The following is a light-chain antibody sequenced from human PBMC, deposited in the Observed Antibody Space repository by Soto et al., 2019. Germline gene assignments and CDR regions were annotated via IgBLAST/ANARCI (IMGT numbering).Light chain of an antibody. CDR3: QQYGSSPWT. Sequence: EIVLTQSPGTLSLSPGERATLSCRASQSVSSSSLAWYQQKPGQAPRLLIYGASSRATSIPDRFSGSGSGTDFTLTISRLEPEDFAVYYCQQYGSSPWTFGQGTKVEIK. CDR2: GAS. V-gene: IGKV3-20*01. CDR1: QSVSSSS. J-gene: IGKJ1*01.